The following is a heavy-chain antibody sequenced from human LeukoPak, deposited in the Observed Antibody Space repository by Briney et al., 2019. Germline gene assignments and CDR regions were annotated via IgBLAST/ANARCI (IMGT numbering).Heavy chain of an antibody. CDR1: GYTFTGYY. CDR2: INPNSGGT. Sequence: ASVKVSCKASGYTFTGYYMHWVRQAPGQGLEWMGWINPNSGGTNYAQNLQGRVTMTTDTSTSTAYMELRSLRSDDTAVYYCARDAPYYYDSSGTYYFDYWGQGTLVTVSS. CDR3: ARDAPYYYDSSGTYYFDY. V-gene: IGHV1-2*02. J-gene: IGHJ4*02. D-gene: IGHD3-22*01.